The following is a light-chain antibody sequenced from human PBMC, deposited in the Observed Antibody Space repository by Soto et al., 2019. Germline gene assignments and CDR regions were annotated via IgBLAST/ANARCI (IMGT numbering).Light chain of an antibody. J-gene: IGKJ1*01. V-gene: IGKV3-20*01. CDR1: ESVSSNY. CDR2: AAS. Sequence: IVLTQSPGTLSSSPGERAALSCRASESVSSNYLAWYQQRPGQAPRLLIYAASNRARGIPDRFGGSGSGTDFTLTVSRLEREDCAVYCCQQYGSAPWTFGQGTKV. CDR3: QQYGSAPWT.